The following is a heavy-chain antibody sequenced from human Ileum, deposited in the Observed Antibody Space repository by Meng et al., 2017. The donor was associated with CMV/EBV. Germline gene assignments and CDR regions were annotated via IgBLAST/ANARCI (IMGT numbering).Heavy chain of an antibody. CDR2: INEDGSER. V-gene: IGHV3-7*01. CDR3: ARARGPNY. Sequence: GGSLRLSCAASGFTFRNFWMTWVRQAPGKGLEWVANINEDGSERYYVDSVKGRFTISRDNAKNSLYLQMNSLRAEDTAVYYCARARGPNYWDQGTLVTVSS. J-gene: IGHJ4*02. CDR1: GFTFRNFW.